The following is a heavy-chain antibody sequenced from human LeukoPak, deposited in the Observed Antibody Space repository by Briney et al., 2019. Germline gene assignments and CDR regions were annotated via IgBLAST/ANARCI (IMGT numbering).Heavy chain of an antibody. CDR3: ARGNWNYASFWFDP. Sequence: PSETLSLTCTVSGGSISSYYWSWIRQPPGKGLEWIGYISYSGSTNYNPSLKSRFSISVETSKNQFSLKLSSVTAADTAVYYCARGNWNYASFWFDPWGQGTLVTVSS. V-gene: IGHV4-59*01. CDR2: ISYSGST. D-gene: IGHD1-7*01. J-gene: IGHJ5*02. CDR1: GGSISSYY.